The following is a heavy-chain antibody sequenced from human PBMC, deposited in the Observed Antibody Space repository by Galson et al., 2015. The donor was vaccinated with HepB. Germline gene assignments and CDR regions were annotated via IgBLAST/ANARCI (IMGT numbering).Heavy chain of an antibody. J-gene: IGHJ6*03. V-gene: IGHV1-18*01. Sequence: SVKVSCKASGYTFTSYGISWVRQAPGQGLEWMGWISAYNGNTNYAQKLQGRVTMTTDTSTSTAYMELRSLRSDDTAVYYCARGLLRELSHYYMDVWGEGTTVTVSS. CDR3: ARGLLRELSHYYMDV. CDR2: ISAYNGNT. CDR1: GYTFTSYG. D-gene: IGHD1-26*01.